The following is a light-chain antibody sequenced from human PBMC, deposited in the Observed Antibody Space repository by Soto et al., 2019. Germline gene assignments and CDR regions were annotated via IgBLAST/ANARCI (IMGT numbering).Light chain of an antibody. CDR1: RSNIGYNG. CDR3: ATWDERLNGWV. J-gene: IGLJ7*01. Sequence: QAVVTQPPSASGTSGQRVTISCSGSRSNIGYNGVQWFQQDPMTTPKLLIYSNDHRPSGVPDRFSGSKSGTSASLAISGLQSGDESYYYCATWDERLNGWVFGGGTQLTVL. CDR2: SND. V-gene: IGLV1-44*01.